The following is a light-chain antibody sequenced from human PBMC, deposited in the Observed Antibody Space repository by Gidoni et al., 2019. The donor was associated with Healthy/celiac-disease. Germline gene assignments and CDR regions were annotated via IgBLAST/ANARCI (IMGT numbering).Light chain of an antibody. CDR3: CSYAGSYTYV. V-gene: IGLV2-11*01. CDR1: TSDVGGYNY. J-gene: IGLJ1*01. CDR2: DVS. Sequence: SSLSLPLSVSCSPGHSVTIPCTGTTSDVGGYNYVSWYQQHPGKAPKLMIYDVSKRPAGVPDRFTGSKSGNTASLTISGLQAEDEADYYCCSYAGSYTYVVGTGTKVTVL.